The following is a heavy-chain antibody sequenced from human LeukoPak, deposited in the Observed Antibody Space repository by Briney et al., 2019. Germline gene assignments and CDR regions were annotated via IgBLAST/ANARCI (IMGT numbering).Heavy chain of an antibody. V-gene: IGHV1-69*05. J-gene: IGHJ6*03. CDR2: IIPIFGTA. D-gene: IGHD2-2*01. Sequence: SVKVSCKASGGTFSSYAISWVRQAPGQGLEWMGGIIPIFGTASYAQKFQGRVTITTDESTSTAYMELSSLRSEDTAVYYCARGRGSPYCSSTSCSHYYYYMDVWGKGTTVTVSS. CDR3: ARGRGSPYCSSTSCSHYYYYMDV. CDR1: GGTFSSYA.